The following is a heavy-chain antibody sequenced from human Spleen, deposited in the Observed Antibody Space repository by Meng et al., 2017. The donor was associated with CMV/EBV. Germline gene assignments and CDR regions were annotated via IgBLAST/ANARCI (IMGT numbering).Heavy chain of an antibody. CDR1: GGAFSSYA. CDR2: IIPIFGTA. D-gene: IGHD2-21*02. Sequence: QVQLVQSGAEVKKPGCSVKVSCKASGGAFSSYAISWVRQAPGQGLEWMGGIIPIFGTANYAQKFQGRVTITADESTSTAYMELSSLRSEDTAVYYCASPAYCGGDYYLYYFDYWGQGTLVTVSS. CDR3: ASPAYCGGDYYLYYFDY. J-gene: IGHJ4*02. V-gene: IGHV1-69*12.